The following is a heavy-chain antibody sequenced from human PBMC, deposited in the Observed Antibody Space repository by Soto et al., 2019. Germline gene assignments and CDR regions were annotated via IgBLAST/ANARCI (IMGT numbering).Heavy chain of an antibody. CDR3: ARFDSAVPGTY. CDR1: GFIFSNYW. Sequence: ELQLVESGGGLVQPGGSLSLSCAASGFIFSNYWMSWVRQAPGKGLEWVANIKQDGSEKYDVDSVKGRLTISSNNAENSLSLQMTAPRAEDTAVYYCARFDSAVPGTYWGQGTLLTVSS. J-gene: IGHJ4*02. V-gene: IGHV3-7*01. D-gene: IGHD6-19*01. CDR2: IKQDGSEK.